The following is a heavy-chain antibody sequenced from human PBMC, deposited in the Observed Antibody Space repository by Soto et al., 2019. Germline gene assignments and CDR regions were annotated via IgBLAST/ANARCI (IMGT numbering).Heavy chain of an antibody. CDR2: ISYDGSNK. CDR1: GFTFSSYA. J-gene: IGHJ6*02. Sequence: GGSLRLSCAASGFTFSSYAMHWVRQAPGKGLEWVAVISYDGSNKYYADSVKGRFTISRDNSKNTLYLQMNSLRAEDTAVYYCARDLGEDDYYGMDVWGQGTTVTVPS. CDR3: ARDLGEDDYYGMDV. D-gene: IGHD1-26*01. V-gene: IGHV3-30-3*01.